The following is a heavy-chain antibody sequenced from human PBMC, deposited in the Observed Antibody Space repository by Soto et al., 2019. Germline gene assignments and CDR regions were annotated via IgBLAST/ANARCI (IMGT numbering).Heavy chain of an antibody. J-gene: IGHJ6*02. Sequence: ASCKASGYNFTGYYMHWVRQAPGQGLEWMGWINPNSGGTNYAQKFQGRVTMTRDTSISTAYMELSRLRSDDTAVYYCARDRYNWNYYYSMDVWGQGPTVTVSS. CDR1: GYNFTGYY. CDR2: INPNSGGT. V-gene: IGHV1-2*02. CDR3: ARDRYNWNYYYSMDV. D-gene: IGHD1-20*01.